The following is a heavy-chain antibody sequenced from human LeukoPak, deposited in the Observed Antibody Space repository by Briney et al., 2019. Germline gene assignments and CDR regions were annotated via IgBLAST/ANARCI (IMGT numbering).Heavy chain of an antibody. J-gene: IGHJ3*02. V-gene: IGHV4-59*08. CDR1: GGSISSSY. CDR2: ISYSGST. Sequence: SETLSLTCTVSGGSISSSYWSRIRQPPGKGLEWIAYISYSGSTDYNPSLKSRVTISVDTSKNQFSLRLSSVTAADTAVYYCARQRSYLWDAFDIWGQGTLVTVSS. CDR3: ARQRSYLWDAFDI. D-gene: IGHD2-21*01.